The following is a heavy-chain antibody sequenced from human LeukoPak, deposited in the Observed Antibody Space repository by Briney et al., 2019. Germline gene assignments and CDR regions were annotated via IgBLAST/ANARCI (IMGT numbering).Heavy chain of an antibody. V-gene: IGHV3-53*01. D-gene: IGHD6-19*01. Sequence: GGSLRLSCAVSGFSVSVNYMTWVRQAPGKGLEWVSVLYSGGATYYADSVKGRFTISRDDSKNTVYLQMNSLRAEDTAVYYCAREFAGCDYWGQGTLVTVSS. CDR2: LYSGGAT. CDR3: AREFAGCDY. J-gene: IGHJ4*02. CDR1: GFSVSVNY.